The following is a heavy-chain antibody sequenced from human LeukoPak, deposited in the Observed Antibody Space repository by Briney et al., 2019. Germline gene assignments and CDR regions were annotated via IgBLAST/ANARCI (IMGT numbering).Heavy chain of an antibody. CDR1: GDSISNYY. D-gene: IGHD6-19*01. J-gene: IGHJ4*02. Sequence: PSETLSLTCTVSGDSISNYYWSWIRQSPGKGLEWIGYIHYDGSTSYNPSLKSRVTISLDTSKNQFSLKLSSVTAADTAVYYCARLDSSGWYPFDYWGQGTLVTVSS. CDR2: IHYDGST. CDR3: ARLDSSGWYPFDY. V-gene: IGHV4-59*08.